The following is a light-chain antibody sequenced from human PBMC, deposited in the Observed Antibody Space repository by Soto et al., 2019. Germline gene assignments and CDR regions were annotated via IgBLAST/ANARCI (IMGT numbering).Light chain of an antibody. Sequence: EIVFTQSPATLSLSPGERATLYCRASQSVSSYLAWYQQTPGQAPRLLIYDASNRDTGIPARFSGSGSGTDFTLTISRLEPEDFEVYYCQQRSNWPITFGQGTRLEIK. CDR2: DAS. V-gene: IGKV3-11*01. CDR3: QQRSNWPIT. CDR1: QSVSSY. J-gene: IGKJ5*01.